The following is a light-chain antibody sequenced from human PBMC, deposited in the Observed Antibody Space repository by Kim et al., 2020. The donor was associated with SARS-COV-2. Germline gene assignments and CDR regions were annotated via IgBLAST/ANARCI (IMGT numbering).Light chain of an antibody. CDR1: KLGDKF. Sequence: SVCPGQTATITCSGDKLGDKFGCWYQQKPGQSPLLVIYKDTKRPSGIPERFSGSNSGNTATLTISGTQAMDEADYYCQAWDSSTKVFGTGTKVTVL. V-gene: IGLV3-1*01. CDR2: KDT. CDR3: QAWDSSTKV. J-gene: IGLJ1*01.